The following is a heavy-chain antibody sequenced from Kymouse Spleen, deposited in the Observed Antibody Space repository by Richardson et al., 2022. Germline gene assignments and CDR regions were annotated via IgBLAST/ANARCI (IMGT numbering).Heavy chain of an antibody. CDR1: GFTFSDYY. D-gene: IGHD3-3*01. V-gene: IGHV3-11*01. CDR2: ISSSGSTI. J-gene: IGHJ6*02. CDR3: ARGNYDFWSGYYYYYYGMDV. Sequence: QVQLVESGGGLVKPGGSLRLSCAASGFTFSDYYMSWIRQAPGKGLEWVSYISSSGSTIYYADSVKGRFTISRDNAKNSLYLQMNSLRAEDTAVYYCARGNYDFWSGYYYYYYGMDVWGQGTTVTVSS.